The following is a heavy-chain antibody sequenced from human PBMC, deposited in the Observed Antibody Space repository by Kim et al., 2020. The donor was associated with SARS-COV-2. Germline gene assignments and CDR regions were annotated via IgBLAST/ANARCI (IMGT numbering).Heavy chain of an antibody. Sequence: SGKGRFTISRDNAKNSLYLQMNSLRAEDTAVYYCARGGGDYGDYGYYFDYWGQGTLVTVSS. V-gene: IGHV3-48*03. D-gene: IGHD4-17*01. CDR3: ARGGGDYGDYGYYFDY. J-gene: IGHJ4*02.